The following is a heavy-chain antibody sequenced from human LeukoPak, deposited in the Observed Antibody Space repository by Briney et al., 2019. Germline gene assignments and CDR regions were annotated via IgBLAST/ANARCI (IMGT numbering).Heavy chain of an antibody. J-gene: IGHJ4*02. D-gene: IGHD6-13*01. CDR2: IFYSGST. CDR3: ARGAYSGSWYFNY. CDR1: GGSFNSGGYY. Sequence: SQTLSLTCTVSGGSFNSGGYYWSWIRHHPGKGLEWIGYIFYSGSTYYNPSLKSRLTISMDTSRNQFSLSLSSVTAADTAVYYCARGAYSGSWYFNYWGQGTLVTVSS. V-gene: IGHV4-31*03.